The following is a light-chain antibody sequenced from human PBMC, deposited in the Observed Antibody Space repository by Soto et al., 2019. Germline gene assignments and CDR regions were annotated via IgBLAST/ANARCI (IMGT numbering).Light chain of an antibody. CDR2: KAS. CDR3: QHYNSYSEA. CDR1: QTISSW. J-gene: IGKJ1*01. Sequence: DIQMTQSPSTLSGSVGDRVTITCRASQTISSWLAWYQQKPGKAPKLLIYKASTLKSGVPSRFSGSGSGTEFTRTISSRQPDDFATYYCQHYNSYSEAFGQGTKVEL. V-gene: IGKV1-5*03.